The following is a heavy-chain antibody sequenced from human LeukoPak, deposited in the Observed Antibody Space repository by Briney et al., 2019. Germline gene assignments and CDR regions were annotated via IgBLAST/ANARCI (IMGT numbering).Heavy chain of an antibody. CDR1: GFTFSSYR. CDR2: IKQDGSEK. J-gene: IGHJ4*02. Sequence: PGGSLRLSCAASGFTFSSYRMSWVRQAPGKGLEWVANIKQDGSEKYYVDSVKGRFTISRDNAKNSLYLQMNSLRAEDTAVYYCASEGPITKWGQGTLVTVRS. D-gene: IGHD3-3*01. V-gene: IGHV3-7*01. CDR3: ASEGPITK.